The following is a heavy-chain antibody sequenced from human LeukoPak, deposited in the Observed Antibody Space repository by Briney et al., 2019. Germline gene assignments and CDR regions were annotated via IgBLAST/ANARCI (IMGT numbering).Heavy chain of an antibody. V-gene: IGHV1-69*05. Sequence: ASVKVSCKASGGTFSSYATSWVRQAPGQGLEWMGGIIPIFGTANYAQKFQGRVTITTDESTSTAYMELSSLRSEDTAVYYCARGQWLDRGAFDIWGQGTMVTVSS. D-gene: IGHD6-19*01. CDR3: ARGQWLDRGAFDI. CDR2: IIPIFGTA. J-gene: IGHJ3*02. CDR1: GGTFSSYA.